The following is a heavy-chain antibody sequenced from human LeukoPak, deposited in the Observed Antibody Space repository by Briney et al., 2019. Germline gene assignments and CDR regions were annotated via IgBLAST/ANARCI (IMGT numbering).Heavy chain of an antibody. CDR2: IYHSGST. D-gene: IGHD3-10*01. J-gene: IGHJ3*02. V-gene: IGHV4-30-2*01. CDR1: AGSISSGGYS. CDR3: ARDRGDDAFDI. Sequence: SETLSLTCAVSAGSISSGGYSWSWIRQPPGKGLEWIGYIYHSGSTYYNPSLKSRVTISVDRSKNQFSLKLSSVTAADTAVYYRARDRGDDAFDIWGQGTMVTVSS.